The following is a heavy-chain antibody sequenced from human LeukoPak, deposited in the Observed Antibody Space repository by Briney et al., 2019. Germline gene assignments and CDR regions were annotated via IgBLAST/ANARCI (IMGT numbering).Heavy chain of an antibody. J-gene: IGHJ3*02. Sequence: GGSLRLSCAASGFSFSTYSMNWVRRAPGKGLEWVSSITGSSSTIYYADSVKGRFTISRDNARNSLYLQMNSLRDADTAVYYCARDVRYYYDSGGYYVRAFDIWGQGTMVTVSS. D-gene: IGHD3-22*01. V-gene: IGHV3-48*02. CDR3: ARDVRYYYDSGGYYVRAFDI. CDR2: ITGSSSTI. CDR1: GFSFSTYS.